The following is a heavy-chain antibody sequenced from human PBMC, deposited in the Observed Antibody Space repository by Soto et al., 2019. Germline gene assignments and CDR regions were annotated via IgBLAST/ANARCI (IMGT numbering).Heavy chain of an antibody. CDR2: ISSNSRTI. CDR1: GFNFNGYG. J-gene: IGHJ6*02. CDR3: ARGLTNYDFWSGRYYYYYYGMDV. Sequence: GGSLRLSCAVSGFNFNGYGMDWVRQAPGKGLEWVSYISSNSRTIDYADSVKGRFTISRDNAKNSLYLQMNSLRAEDTAVYYCARGLTNYDFWSGRYYYYYYGMDVWGQGTTVTVS. V-gene: IGHV3-48*04. D-gene: IGHD3-3*01.